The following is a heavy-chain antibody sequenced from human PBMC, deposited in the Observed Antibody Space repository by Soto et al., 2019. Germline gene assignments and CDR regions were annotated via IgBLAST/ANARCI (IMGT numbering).Heavy chain of an antibody. CDR2: INHSGST. J-gene: IGHJ5*02. V-gene: IGHV4-34*01. CDR3: ARGHGGSGSYYNGGYNWFDP. Sequence: SETLSLTCAVYGGSFSGYYWSWIRQPPGKGLEWVGEINHSGSTNYNPSLKSRVTISVDTSKNQFSLKLSSVTAADTAVYYCARGHGGSGSYYNGGYNWFDPWGQGTLVTVSS. D-gene: IGHD3-10*01. CDR1: GGSFSGYY.